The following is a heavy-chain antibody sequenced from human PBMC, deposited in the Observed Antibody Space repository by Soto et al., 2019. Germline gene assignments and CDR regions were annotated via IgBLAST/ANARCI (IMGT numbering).Heavy chain of an antibody. D-gene: IGHD1-1*01. CDR1: GFTFSTYG. J-gene: IGHJ4*02. V-gene: IGHV3-30*18. CDR3: AKSVYNWNDGFFDY. CDR2: ISYDGVKK. Sequence: QVQLVDSGGGVVQPGRSLRLSCAASGFTFSTYGMHWVRQAPGKGLEWVAVISYDGVKKYYADSVKGRFTISRDNSKNTLYLQMNSLRAEDTAVYYCAKSVYNWNDGFFDYWGQGTLVTVSS.